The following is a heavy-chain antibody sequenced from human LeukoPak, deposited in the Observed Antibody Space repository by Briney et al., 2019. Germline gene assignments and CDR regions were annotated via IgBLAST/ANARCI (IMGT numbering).Heavy chain of an antibody. D-gene: IGHD1-26*01. CDR2: ISSDGSRV. J-gene: IGHJ4*02. V-gene: IGHV3-74*01. CDR1: GFTFSDYW. Sequence: GGSLRLSCAASGFTFSDYWMHWVRQAPGKGLVWVSRISSDGSRVTYADSVKGRFTISRDNAKNTLYLQMNRLRAEDTAVYYCARDKIVGATKLDYWGQGTLVTVSS. CDR3: ARDKIVGATKLDY.